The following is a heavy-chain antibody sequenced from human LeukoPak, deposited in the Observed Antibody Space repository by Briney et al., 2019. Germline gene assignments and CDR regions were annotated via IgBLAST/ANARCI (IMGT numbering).Heavy chain of an antibody. Sequence: PGGSQRLPRAASEFTFRRYILQWVRQAPGKGLKWVSYISSSSGTIYYADSVKGRFTSSRDNAKNSLYLQMNSLRAEDTAVYYCARDERGGYSYGLGFDYWGQGTLVTVSS. V-gene: IGHV3-48*04. J-gene: IGHJ4*02. CDR2: ISSSSGTI. CDR1: EFTFRRYI. D-gene: IGHD5-18*01. CDR3: ARDERGGYSYGLGFDY.